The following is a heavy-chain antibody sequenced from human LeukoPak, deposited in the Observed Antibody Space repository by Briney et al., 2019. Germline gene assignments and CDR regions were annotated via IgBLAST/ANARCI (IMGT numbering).Heavy chain of an antibody. Sequence: GGSLRLSCAASGFTFSSYAMSWVRQAPGKGLEWVSAISGSGGSTYYADSVKGRFTISRDNSKNTLYLQMNSLRAEDTAVYYCAKADRGYSYGPGGGDWFDPWGQGTLVTVSS. CDR2: ISGSGGST. J-gene: IGHJ5*02. V-gene: IGHV3-23*01. D-gene: IGHD5-18*01. CDR1: GFTFSSYA. CDR3: AKADRGYSYGPGGGDWFDP.